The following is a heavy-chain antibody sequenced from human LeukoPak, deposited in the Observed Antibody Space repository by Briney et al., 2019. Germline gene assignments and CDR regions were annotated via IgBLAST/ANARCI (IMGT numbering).Heavy chain of an antibody. CDR2: IWYDGSNK. J-gene: IGHJ4*01. CDR3: ARNGIAVATDFDY. CDR1: GFTFSSYG. D-gene: IGHD6-19*01. V-gene: IGHV3-33*01. Sequence: PGGSLRLSCAASGFTFSSYGMHWVRQAPGKGLEWVAVIWYDGSNKYYADSVKGRFTISRDNSKNTLYLQMNSLRAEDTAVYYCARNGIAVATDFDYWGQEPWSPSPQ.